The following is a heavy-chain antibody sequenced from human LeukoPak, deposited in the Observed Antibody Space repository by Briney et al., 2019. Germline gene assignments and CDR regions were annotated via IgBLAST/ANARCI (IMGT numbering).Heavy chain of an antibody. CDR3: ARDFWRYRSGGDCLDY. CDR2: ISYDGSNK. Sequence: GSLXLSCAASGFTFSSYAMHWVRQAPGKGLEWVAVISYDGSNKYYADSVKGRFTISRDNSKNTLYLQMNSLRAEDTAVYYCARDFWRYRSGGDCLDYWGQGTLVTVSS. D-gene: IGHD2-21*02. V-gene: IGHV3-30-3*01. J-gene: IGHJ4*02. CDR1: GFTFSSYA.